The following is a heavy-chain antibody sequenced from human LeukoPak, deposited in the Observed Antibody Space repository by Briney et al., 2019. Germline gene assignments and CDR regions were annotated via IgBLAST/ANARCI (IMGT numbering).Heavy chain of an antibody. V-gene: IGHV4-59*08. D-gene: IGHD6-19*01. J-gene: IGHJ4*02. CDR3: ARLKGQWLVPFDY. CDR1: GGSIGSYY. Sequence: SETLSLTCTVSGGSIGSYYWSWIRQPPGKGLEWIGYIYYSGSTNYNPSLKSRVTISVDTSKNQFSLKLSSVTAADTAVYYCARLKGQWLVPFDYWGQGTLVTVSS. CDR2: IYYSGST.